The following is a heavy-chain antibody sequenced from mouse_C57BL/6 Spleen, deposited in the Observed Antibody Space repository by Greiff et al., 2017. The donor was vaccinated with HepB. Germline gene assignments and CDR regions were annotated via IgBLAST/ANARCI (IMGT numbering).Heavy chain of an antibody. Sequence: VQLVESGAELVKPGASVKISCKASGYAFSSYWMNWVKQRPGKGLEWIGQIYPGDGDTNYNGKFKGKATLTADKSSSTAYMQLSSLTSEDSAVYFCARRDTTPSMDYWGQGTSVTVSS. CDR1: GYAFSSYW. D-gene: IGHD1-1*01. V-gene: IGHV1-80*01. CDR3: ARRDTTPSMDY. J-gene: IGHJ4*01. CDR2: IYPGDGDT.